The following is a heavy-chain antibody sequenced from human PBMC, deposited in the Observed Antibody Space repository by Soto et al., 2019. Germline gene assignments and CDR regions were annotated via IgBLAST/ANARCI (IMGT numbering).Heavy chain of an antibody. CDR2: ITWNSRVL. D-gene: IGHD3-3*01. CDR1: GLNFDDFA. J-gene: IGHJ4*02. V-gene: IGHV3-9*01. Sequence: GGSLRLSCVGTGLNFDDFAMHWVRQAPGKGLEWVSGITWNSRVLAYADSVKGRFTISRDNARNSLYLQMDSLRDEDTALYYCAKGRYDFWSPYYFDSWGQGALVTVSS. CDR3: AKGRYDFWSPYYFDS.